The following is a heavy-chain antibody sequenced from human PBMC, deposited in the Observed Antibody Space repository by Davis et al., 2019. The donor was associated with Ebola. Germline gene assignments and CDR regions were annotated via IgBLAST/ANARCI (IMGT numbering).Heavy chain of an antibody. CDR2: INHSGST. CDR3: ARDPYYDSSGYSWSLYYYYGMDV. J-gene: IGHJ6*02. D-gene: IGHD3-22*01. Sequence: PSETLSLTCAVYGGSFSGYYWSWIRQPPGKGLEWIGEINHSGSTNYNPSLKSRVTISVDTSKNQFSLKLSSVTAADTAVYYCARDPYYDSSGYSWSLYYYYGMDVWGQGTTVTVSS. CDR1: GGSFSGYY. V-gene: IGHV4-34*01.